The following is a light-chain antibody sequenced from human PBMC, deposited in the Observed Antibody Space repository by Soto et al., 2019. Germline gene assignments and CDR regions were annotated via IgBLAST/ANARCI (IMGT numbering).Light chain of an antibody. CDR2: DVS. Sequence: QCALTQPASVSGSPGQSITISCTGTSSDVGGYNYVSWYQQHPGKAPKLMIYDVSNRPSGVSNRFSGSKSGSTASLTISGLQAEDEADYYCSSYTSSSTPYVFGTGTKVTVL. V-gene: IGLV2-14*01. J-gene: IGLJ1*01. CDR3: SSYTSSSTPYV. CDR1: SSDVGGYNY.